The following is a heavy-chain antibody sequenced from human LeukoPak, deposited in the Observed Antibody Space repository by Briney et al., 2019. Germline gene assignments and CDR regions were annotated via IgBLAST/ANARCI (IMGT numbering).Heavy chain of an antibody. V-gene: IGHV3-30*07. CDR2: ISYDGSNK. J-gene: IGHJ4*02. CDR1: GFTFSSYA. D-gene: IGHD5-12*01. Sequence: GRSLRLSCAASGFTFSSYAMHWVRQAPGKGLEWVAVISYDGSNKYYADSVKGRFTISRDNSKNTLYLQMNTLRAEDTAVYYCAKVVSGYHFDYWGQGTLVTVSS. CDR3: AKVVSGYHFDY.